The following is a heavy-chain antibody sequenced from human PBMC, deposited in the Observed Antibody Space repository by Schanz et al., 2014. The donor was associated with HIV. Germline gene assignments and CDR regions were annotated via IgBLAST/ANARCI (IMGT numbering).Heavy chain of an antibody. Sequence: QVQLVESGGGVVQPGRSLRLSCAASGFTFSSYGMHWVRQAPGKGLEWVADIWNDGSNKYYADSVKGRFTISRDNSKKTLYLQMNSLRAEDTAVYYCARGEAITYYYHYYGMDVWGQGTTVTVSS. CDR3: ARGEAITYYYHYYGMDV. CDR1: GFTFSSYG. V-gene: IGHV3-33*01. J-gene: IGHJ6*02. CDR2: IWNDGSNK. D-gene: IGHD1-20*01.